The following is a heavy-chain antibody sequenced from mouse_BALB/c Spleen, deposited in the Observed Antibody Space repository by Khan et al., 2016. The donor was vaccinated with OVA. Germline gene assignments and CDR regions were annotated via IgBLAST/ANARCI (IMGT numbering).Heavy chain of an antibody. CDR1: GDSITSGY. D-gene: IGHD2-14*01. V-gene: IGHV3-8*02. J-gene: IGHJ2*01. CDR2: ISSSDST. Sequence: EVKLEESGPSLVKPSQTLSLTCSVPGDSITSGYWNWIRKFPGNKLEYMGYISSSDSTFYNPSLKSRISITRDTSKNQYYLQLNSVTTEDTATYYCARWNYRYDGYFDYWGQGTTLAVSS. CDR3: ARWNYRYDGYFDY.